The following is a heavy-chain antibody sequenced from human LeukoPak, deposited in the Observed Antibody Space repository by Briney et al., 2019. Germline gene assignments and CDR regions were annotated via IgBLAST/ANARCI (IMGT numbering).Heavy chain of an antibody. D-gene: IGHD6-6*01. CDR3: AREYSSAYYFDY. J-gene: IGHJ4*02. V-gene: IGHV3-30-3*01. CDR2: ISYDGSNK. CDR1: GFTFSSYA. Sequence: GGSLRLSCAASGFTFSSYAMHWVRQAPGKGLEWVAVISYDGSNKYYADSEKGRFTISRDNSKNTLYLQMNSLRAEDTAVYYCAREYSSAYYFDYWGQGTLVTVSS.